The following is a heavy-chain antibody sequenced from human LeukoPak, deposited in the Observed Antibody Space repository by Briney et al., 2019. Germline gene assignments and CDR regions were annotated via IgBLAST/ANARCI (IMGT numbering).Heavy chain of an antibody. J-gene: IGHJ4*02. CDR1: GGSISIISSSTYY. CDR2: LYYGENS. V-gene: IGHV4-39*01. CDR3: ARQLPTAAADTRGYFDY. Sequence: PSETLSLTCTVSGGSISIISSSTYYWGWIRQDPGKGLEWIGSLYYGENSHYNPSLKSRATLSVDTSNNQFSPKLTSVTAADAAVYFCARQLPTAAADTRGYFDYWGQGTVVTVSS. D-gene: IGHD6-25*01.